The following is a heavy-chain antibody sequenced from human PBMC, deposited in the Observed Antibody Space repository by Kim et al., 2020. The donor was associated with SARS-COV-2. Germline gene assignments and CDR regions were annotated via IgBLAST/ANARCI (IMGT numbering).Heavy chain of an antibody. CDR3: ARDGGMEPLDY. V-gene: IGHV4-59*01. J-gene: IGHJ4*02. CDR2: A. Sequence: AHYHPPLKSRVTISADASKTQFFLNLKSVTAADTGVYYCARDGGMEPLDYWGQGILVTVSS. D-gene: IGHD3-16*01.